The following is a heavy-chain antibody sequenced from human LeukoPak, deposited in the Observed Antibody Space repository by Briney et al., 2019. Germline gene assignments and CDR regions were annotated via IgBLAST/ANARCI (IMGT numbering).Heavy chain of an antibody. CDR2: ISAGGSTT. Sequence: GSLRLSCAASGFTFSSYAMSWVRQAPGKGLEWVSAISAGGSTTYCADSVKGRFTISRDNSKNALYLEMNSLRVEDTAVYFCAKVYCSGDACYDYFDYWGQGTRVTVS. D-gene: IGHD2-15*01. CDR1: GFTFSSYA. V-gene: IGHV3-23*01. CDR3: AKVYCSGDACYDYFDY. J-gene: IGHJ4*02.